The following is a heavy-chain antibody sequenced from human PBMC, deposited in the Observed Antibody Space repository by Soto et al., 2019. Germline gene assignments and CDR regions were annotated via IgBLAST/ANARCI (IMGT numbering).Heavy chain of an antibody. CDR1: GGSMDGYY. Sequence: SETLSLTCSVSGGSMDGYYWSWIRQTPGQGLEWLGYIYFSGSTRYNPSLKSRLTISLDKSKRQFSMSLSSVTAADTAVYYCARSVATPGTNIDFWGQGTLVTVSS. CDR3: ARSVATPGTNIDF. D-gene: IGHD6-13*01. V-gene: IGHV4-4*09. CDR2: IYFSGST. J-gene: IGHJ4*02.